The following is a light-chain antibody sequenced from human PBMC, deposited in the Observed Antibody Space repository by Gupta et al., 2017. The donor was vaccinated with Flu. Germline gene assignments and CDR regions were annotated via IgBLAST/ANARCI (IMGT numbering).Light chain of an antibody. V-gene: IGLV2-14*01. CDR1: SSDVGLYNY. CDR2: AVT. CDR3: SSYTITNIVI. Sequence: QSALTQPASVSGSPGQSITISCTGTSSDVGLYNYVSWYQQYPGEAPILMIYAVTNRPSGVSSRFSGSKSGNTASLTISGLQAEDEADYYCSSYTITNIVIFGGGTKLTVL. J-gene: IGLJ2*01.